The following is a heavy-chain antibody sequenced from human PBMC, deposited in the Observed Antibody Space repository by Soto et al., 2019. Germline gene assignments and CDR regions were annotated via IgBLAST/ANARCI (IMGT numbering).Heavy chain of an antibody. Sequence: ASVKVSCKASGYTFTNNDVSWVRQAPGQGLEWMGWMNPGSGDTGYAQKFQGRVTMTRDTSIATAYMELSSLRSDDTAIYYCATMANFGSLHWFDPWGQGTLVTVSS. V-gene: IGHV1-8*01. J-gene: IGHJ5*02. CDR3: ATMANFGSLHWFDP. D-gene: IGHD3-10*01. CDR2: MNPGSGDT. CDR1: GYTFTNND.